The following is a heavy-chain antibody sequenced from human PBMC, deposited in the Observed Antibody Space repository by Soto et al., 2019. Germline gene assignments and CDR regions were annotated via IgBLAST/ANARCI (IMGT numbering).Heavy chain of an antibody. Sequence: PGGSLRLSCAASGFSLSPYWMHWVRQVPGRGLEWAARLSSDGFGAAYADSVKGRFFISRDIARNTLSLQMNSLRADDTAVYYCARDLGGPDYWGRGTSVTVSS. CDR2: LSSDGFGA. D-gene: IGHD3-16*01. J-gene: IGHJ4*02. CDR3: ARDLGGPDY. CDR1: GFSLSPYW. V-gene: IGHV3-74*03.